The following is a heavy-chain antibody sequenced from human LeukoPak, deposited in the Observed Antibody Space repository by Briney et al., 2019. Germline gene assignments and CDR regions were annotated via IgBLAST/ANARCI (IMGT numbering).Heavy chain of an antibody. D-gene: IGHD3-10*01. CDR1: GFSLSTSGVG. CDR2: IYWNDDK. CDR3: AHGLWFGEPTVYFDY. Sequence: SGPTLVNPTQTLTLTCTFSGFSLSTSGVGVGWIRQPPGKALEWLALIYWNDDKRYSPSLKSRLTITKDTSKNQVVLTMTNMDPVDTATYYCAHGLWFGEPTVYFDYWGQGTLVTVSS. V-gene: IGHV2-5*01. J-gene: IGHJ4*02.